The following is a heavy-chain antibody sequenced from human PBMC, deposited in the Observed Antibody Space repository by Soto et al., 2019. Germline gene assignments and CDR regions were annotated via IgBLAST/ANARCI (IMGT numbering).Heavy chain of an antibody. D-gene: IGHD4-17*01. Sequence: QVQLQESGPGLVKPSQTLSLTCTVSGGSISSGGYYWSWIRQHPGKGLEWIGYIYYRGSTYYNPSLKSRVTISVDTSKHQVSLKLSSVTAADTAVYYCARSSQSTVTTFGYWGQGTLVTVSS. V-gene: IGHV4-31*03. CDR1: GGSISSGGYY. CDR3: ARSSQSTVTTFGY. J-gene: IGHJ4*02. CDR2: IYYRGST.